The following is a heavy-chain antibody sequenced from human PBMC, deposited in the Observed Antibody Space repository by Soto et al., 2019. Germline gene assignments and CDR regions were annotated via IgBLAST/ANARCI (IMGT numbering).Heavy chain of an antibody. CDR3: ARGYDFWSGYYSHYYYMDV. CDR1: GGSISSYY. CDR2: IYYSGST. J-gene: IGHJ6*03. Sequence: SETLSLTCTVSGGSISSYYWSWIRQPPGKGLEWIGYIYYSGSTNYNPSLKSRVTISVDTSKNQFSLKLSSVTVADTAVYYCARGYDFWSGYYSHYYYMDVWGKGTTVTVSS. D-gene: IGHD3-3*01. V-gene: IGHV4-59*01.